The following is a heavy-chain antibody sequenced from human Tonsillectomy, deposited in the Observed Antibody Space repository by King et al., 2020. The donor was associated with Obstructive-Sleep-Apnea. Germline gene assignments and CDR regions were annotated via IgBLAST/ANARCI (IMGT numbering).Heavy chain of an antibody. D-gene: IGHD3-16*01. J-gene: IGHJ3*02. CDR1: GYSISSSNW. CDR2: IHYSGTT. V-gene: IGHV4-28*01. Sequence: VQLQESGPGLVKPSDTLSLTCAISGYSISSSNWWGWIRQPPGKGLEWIGYIHYSGTTNYNSSLKSRVTMSVDTSKNQFSLRLSSVTSVATAVYYCARRGTPGAFDIWGQGAMVTVSS. CDR3: ARRGTPGAFDI.